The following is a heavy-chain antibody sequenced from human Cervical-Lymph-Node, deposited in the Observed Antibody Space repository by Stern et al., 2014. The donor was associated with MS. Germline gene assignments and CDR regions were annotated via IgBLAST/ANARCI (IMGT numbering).Heavy chain of an antibody. D-gene: IGHD2-8*01. V-gene: IGHV3-11*01. CDR3: ARDHHGLDY. CDR1: GFTFSDYY. J-gene: IGHJ4*02. CDR2: ITTSGSSV. Sequence: VQLVESGGGLVKPGGSLRLSCSASGFTFSDYYMSWIRQAPGKALEWVSYITTSGSSVFLTESVRGRFTVSRDNAKNSLYLQMNSLRAEDTAIYYCARDHHGLDYWGQGALVVVSS.